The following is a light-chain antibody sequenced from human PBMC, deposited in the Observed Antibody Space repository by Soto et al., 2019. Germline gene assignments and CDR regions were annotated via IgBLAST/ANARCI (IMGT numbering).Light chain of an antibody. J-gene: IGLJ2*01. CDR2: EDI. Sequence: QSALTQPASVSGSPGQSITLSCTGTSSDVGSYSLVSWYQQLPGKAPKLMIYEDIKRPSGVSNRFSGSKSGNTASLTISGLQAEDEADYYCFSYAVGTTLVFGGGTKVTVL. CDR1: SSDVGSYSL. V-gene: IGLV2-23*01. CDR3: FSYAVGTTLV.